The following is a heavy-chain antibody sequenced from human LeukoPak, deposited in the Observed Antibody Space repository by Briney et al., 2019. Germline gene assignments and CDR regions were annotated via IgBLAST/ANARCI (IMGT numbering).Heavy chain of an antibody. D-gene: IGHD2-2*01. J-gene: IGHJ4*02. V-gene: IGHV4-34*01. CDR1: GGSFSGYY. Sequence: SETLSLTCAVYGGSFSGYYWSWIRQPPGKGLEWIGEINHSGSTNYNPSLKSRVTISVDTSKNQSSLKLSSVTAADTAVYYCARGHYAYLDYWGQGTLVTVSS. CDR2: INHSGST. CDR3: ARGHYAYLDY.